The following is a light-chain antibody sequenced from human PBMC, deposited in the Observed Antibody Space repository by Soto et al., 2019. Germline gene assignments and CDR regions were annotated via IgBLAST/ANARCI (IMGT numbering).Light chain of an antibody. CDR3: QHFQRDPFT. Sequence: AIQLTQSPSSLSASVGDRVSITCRASQGVSSALAWYQQKPGKPPKVLIYDGSSLESGVPLRFRGSGSGTDFTLTITGLQPEDFGTYYCQHFQRDPFTYGQGTRLEIK. CDR1: QGVSSA. J-gene: IGKJ5*01. CDR2: DGS. V-gene: IGKV1-13*02.